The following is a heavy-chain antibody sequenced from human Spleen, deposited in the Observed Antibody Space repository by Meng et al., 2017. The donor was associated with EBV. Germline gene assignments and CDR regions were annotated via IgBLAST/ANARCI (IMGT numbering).Heavy chain of an antibody. CDR1: GYNFLTYA. V-gene: IGHV1-3*01. D-gene: IGHD3-9*01. CDR3: ARDRLLNPLRRFDY. Sequence: QVQHVLPVAEVKKPGAPLKISCETSGYNFLTYALHWLRQAPGQSLELMGRINPGSGKTKYSQTFQGRATITSDTSAPTAYIELSSLLSEDTAVYYCARDRLLNPLRRFDYWGQGTLVTVSS. CDR2: INPGSGKT. J-gene: IGHJ4*02.